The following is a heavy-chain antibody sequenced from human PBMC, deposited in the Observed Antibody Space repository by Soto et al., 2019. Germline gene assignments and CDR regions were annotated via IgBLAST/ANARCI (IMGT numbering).Heavy chain of an antibody. CDR3: ARDYCSGGSCPTNNVWFDP. J-gene: IGHJ5*02. CDR1: GYTFTGYY. D-gene: IGHD2-15*01. V-gene: IGHV1-2*04. CDR2: INPNSGGT. Sequence: QVQLVQSGAEVKKPGASVKVSCKASGYTFTGYYMHWVRQAPGQGLEWMGWINPNSGGTNYAQKFQGWVNMTRDTSISTAYMELSRLRSDDTAVYYCARDYCSGGSCPTNNVWFDPWGQGTLVTVSS.